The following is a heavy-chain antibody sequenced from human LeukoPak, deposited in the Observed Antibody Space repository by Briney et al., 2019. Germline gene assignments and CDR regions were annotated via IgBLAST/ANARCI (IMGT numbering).Heavy chain of an antibody. D-gene: IGHD6-13*01. CDR2: IIPIFGTA. J-gene: IGHJ6*04. CDR3: ARSNYAAGNYGMDV. CDR1: GGTFSSYA. V-gene: IGHV1-69*06. Sequence: ASVKVSCKAPGGTFSSYAISWVRQAPGQGLEWMGGIIPIFGTANYAQKFQGRVTITADKSMSTAYMELSSLRSEDTAVYYCARSNYAAGNYGMDVWGKGTSVTVSS.